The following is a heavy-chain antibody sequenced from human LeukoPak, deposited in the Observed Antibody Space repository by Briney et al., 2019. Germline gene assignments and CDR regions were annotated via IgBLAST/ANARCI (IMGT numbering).Heavy chain of an antibody. CDR3: ATVITGTTNDAFDI. D-gene: IGHD1-7*01. CDR2: MNPNSGNT. CDR1: GYTFTSYD. Sequence: ASVKVSCKASGYTFTSYDINWVRQATGQGLEWMGWMNPNSGNTGYAQKFQGSVTITRNTSISTAYMELSSLRSEDTAVYYCATVITGTTNDAFDIWGQGTMVTVSS. V-gene: IGHV1-8*01. J-gene: IGHJ3*02.